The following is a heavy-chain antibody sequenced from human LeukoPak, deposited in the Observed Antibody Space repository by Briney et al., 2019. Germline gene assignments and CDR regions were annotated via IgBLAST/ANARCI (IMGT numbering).Heavy chain of an antibody. CDR2: ISGSGGGS. CDR1: GFTFSSYA. CDR3: AKGGGLWFGELMALFDN. Sequence: PGGSLRLSCTASGFTFSSYAMSWVRQAPGKGLERVSGISGSGGGSYYADSVKGRFTISRDDSENTLYLQMNSLRAEDTAIYYCAKGGGLWFGELMALFDNWGQGTLVTVSS. J-gene: IGHJ4*02. D-gene: IGHD3-10*01. V-gene: IGHV3-23*01.